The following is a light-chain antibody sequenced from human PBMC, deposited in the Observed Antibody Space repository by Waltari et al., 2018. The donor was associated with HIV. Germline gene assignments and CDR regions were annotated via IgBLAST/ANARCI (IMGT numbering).Light chain of an antibody. Sequence: DIVMTQSPDSLAVSLGERATINRKSSQSVLYTSNNKNFLAWYQQTPGKPPKLLISWASTRESGVPDRFGGSGSETDFTLTVSSLQAEDVAVYYCQQYYSTPPTFGGGTKVEIK. J-gene: IGKJ4*01. CDR3: QQYYSTPPT. V-gene: IGKV4-1*01. CDR1: QSVLYTSNNKNF. CDR2: WAS.